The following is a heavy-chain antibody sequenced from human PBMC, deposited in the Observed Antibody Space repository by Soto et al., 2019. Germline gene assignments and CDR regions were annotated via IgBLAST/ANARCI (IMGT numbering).Heavy chain of an antibody. Sequence: QMQLQESGPGLAKPSGTLSLTCVGSSGSISSSNWWSWVRQDPGKGLEWLGEISHSGGTNNNRSLKSRVTRSLDKARNQFSLSLTAVTAADPAVYYCGRAADSGWYFEKWVQGTLVTVSS. CDR3: GRAADSGWYFEK. V-gene: IGHV4-4*02. D-gene: IGHD6-19*01. J-gene: IGHJ4*02. CDR2: ISHSGGT. CDR1: SGSISSSNW.